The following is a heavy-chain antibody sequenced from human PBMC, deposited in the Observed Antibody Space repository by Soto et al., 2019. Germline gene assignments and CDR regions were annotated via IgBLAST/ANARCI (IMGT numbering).Heavy chain of an antibody. Sequence: SETLSLTCAVSGGSISSGGYSWSWIRQPPGKGLEWIGYIYHSGRTYYNPSLKSRLSMSLDTSENQFSLKLTSVTAADTAIYFCARARQYYDCEFDPWGQGILVTVS. CDR1: GGSISSGGYS. CDR3: ARARQYYDCEFDP. V-gene: IGHV4-30-2*05. D-gene: IGHD3-22*01. J-gene: IGHJ5*02. CDR2: IYHSGRT.